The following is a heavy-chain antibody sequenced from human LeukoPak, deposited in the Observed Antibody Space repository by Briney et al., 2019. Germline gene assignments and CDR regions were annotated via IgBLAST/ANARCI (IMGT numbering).Heavy chain of an antibody. CDR2: IYTSEST. J-gene: IGHJ5*02. D-gene: IGHD2-15*01. CDR1: GGSISSYY. CDR3: ARDCSGGSCYSKFDP. Sequence: SETLSLTCTVSGGSISSYYWSWIRQPAGKGLEWIGRIYTSESTNYNPSLKSRVTMSIDTSKNQFSLNLTSVIAADTAVYYCARDCSGGSCYSKFDPWGQGTLVTVSS. V-gene: IGHV4-4*07.